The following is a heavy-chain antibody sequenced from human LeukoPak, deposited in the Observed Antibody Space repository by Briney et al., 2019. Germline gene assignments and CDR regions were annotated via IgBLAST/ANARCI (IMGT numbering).Heavy chain of an antibody. D-gene: IGHD3-10*01. J-gene: IGHJ4*02. Sequence: SETLSLTCTVSGGSISSGGYYWSWIRRHPGKGLEWIGYIYYSGSTYYNPSLKSRVTISVDTSKNQFSLKLSSVTAADTAVYYCASRYGSGSYYQDDYFDYWGQGTLVTVSS. CDR3: ASRYGSGSYYQDDYFDY. CDR1: GGSISSGGYY. CDR2: IYYSGST. V-gene: IGHV4-31*03.